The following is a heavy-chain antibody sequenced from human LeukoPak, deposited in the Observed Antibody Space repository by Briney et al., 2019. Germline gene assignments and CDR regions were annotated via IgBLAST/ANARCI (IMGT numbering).Heavy chain of an antibody. CDR3: ARGMGDGSYY. V-gene: IGHV4-34*01. Sequence: SETLSLTCAVYGGSFSGYYWSWIRQPPGKGLEWIGEINHSGSTNYNPSLKSRVTISVDTSKNQFSLKLSSVTAADTAVYYCARGMGDGSYYWGQGTLVTVSS. CDR1: GGSFSGYY. D-gene: IGHD3-10*01. CDR2: INHSGST. J-gene: IGHJ4*02.